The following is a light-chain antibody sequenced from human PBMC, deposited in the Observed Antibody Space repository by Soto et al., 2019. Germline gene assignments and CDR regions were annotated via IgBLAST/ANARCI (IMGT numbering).Light chain of an antibody. V-gene: IGKV1-39*01. CDR2: GAS. J-gene: IGKJ1*01. CDR3: QQSYTPPWT. CDR1: QSISIY. Sequence: DIKMTQSPSSLSASVGDRVTITCRASQSISIYLNWYQQKPGKAPKLLIYGASSLQSGVPPRFSGSVSGTDFTLTISSLQPEDFTTNYCQQSYTPPWTFGQGTKVDIK.